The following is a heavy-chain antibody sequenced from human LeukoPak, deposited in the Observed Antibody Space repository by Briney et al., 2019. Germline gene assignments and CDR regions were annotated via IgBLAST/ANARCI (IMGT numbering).Heavy chain of an antibody. J-gene: IGHJ4*02. CDR2: IYYSGST. CDR3: ARARSDLFDY. Sequence: SETLSLTCTVSGGSISSYYWSWMRQPPGKGLEWIGYIYYSGSTNYNPSLKNRVTISVDTSKNQCSLKLSSVTAADTAIYYCARARSDLFDYWGQGTLVTVSS. V-gene: IGHV4-59*01. CDR1: GGSISSYY. D-gene: IGHD3/OR15-3a*01.